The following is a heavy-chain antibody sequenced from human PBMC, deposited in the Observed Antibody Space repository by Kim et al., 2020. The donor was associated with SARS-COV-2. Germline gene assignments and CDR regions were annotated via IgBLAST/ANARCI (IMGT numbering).Heavy chain of an antibody. J-gene: IGHJ4*02. V-gene: IGHV3-23*01. CDR2: ISKSGETT. Sequence: GGSLRLSCAASGFTFSNSAMNWVRQAPGKGLEWVSSISKSGETTYYADSVKGRFSNSRDNSKSTLFLQMNSLRVEDTAIYYCAKRVAYSYGYDDYWGQGTLVTVSS. CDR3: AKRVAYSYGYDDY. CDR1: GFTFSNSA. D-gene: IGHD5-18*01.